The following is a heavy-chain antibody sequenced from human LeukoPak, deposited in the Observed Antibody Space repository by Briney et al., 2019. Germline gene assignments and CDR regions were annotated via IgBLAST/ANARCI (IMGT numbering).Heavy chain of an antibody. CDR1: GGSISSYY. V-gene: IGHV4-59*08. J-gene: IGHJ4*02. CDR3: ARLIDCGGDCYPH. D-gene: IGHD2-21*02. Sequence: SETLSLTCTVSGGSISSYYWSWIRQPPGKGLEWIGYIYYSGSTNYNPSLKSRVTISVDTSKNQFSLQLSSVAAADTAVYYGARLIDCGGDCYPHWGQGTLVTVSS. CDR2: IYYSGST.